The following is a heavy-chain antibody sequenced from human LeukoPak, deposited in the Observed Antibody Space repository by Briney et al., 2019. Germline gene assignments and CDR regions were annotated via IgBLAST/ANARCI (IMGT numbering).Heavy chain of an antibody. Sequence: WASVKVSCKVSGYILTELLMHWVRQAPGKGLEWMGGFDPEDGETIYAQKFQGRVTMTEDTSTDTAYMELSSLRPEDTAVYYCTTWQGSMETMVRDSWGQGTLVTVSS. D-gene: IGHD3-10*01. CDR2: FDPEDGET. J-gene: IGHJ4*02. CDR3: TTWQGSMETMVRDS. CDR1: GYILTELL. V-gene: IGHV1-24*01.